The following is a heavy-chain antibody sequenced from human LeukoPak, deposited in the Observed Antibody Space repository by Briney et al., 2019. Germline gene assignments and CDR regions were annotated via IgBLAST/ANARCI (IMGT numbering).Heavy chain of an antibody. J-gene: IGHJ4*02. Sequence: GESLKISCKASGFSFTYYWIGWVRQMPGKGLEWMGIIYPGDSDVKYSPSVQGQVTISADESITTAYLQWSSLKASDTAMYYCARRDFYYGSGSPDEGYYFDYWGQGTLVTVSS. CDR1: GFSFTYYW. V-gene: IGHV5-51*01. D-gene: IGHD3-10*01. CDR2: IYPGDSDV. CDR3: ARRDFYYGSGSPDEGYYFDY.